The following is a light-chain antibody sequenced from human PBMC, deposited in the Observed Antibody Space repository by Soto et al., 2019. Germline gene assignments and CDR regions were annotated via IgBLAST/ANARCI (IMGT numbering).Light chain of an antibody. CDR1: LGIRND. V-gene: IGKV1-6*01. CDR3: QQYNNWPWT. J-gene: IGKJ1*01. CDR2: AAS. Sequence: AIPMTQSPSSLSASVGDRVTITCRASLGIRNDLGWYQQKPGKAPKLLIFAASSLQSGVPSRFTGSGSGTDFTLTISNLQPEDFATYYCQQYNNWPWTFGQGTKVEIK.